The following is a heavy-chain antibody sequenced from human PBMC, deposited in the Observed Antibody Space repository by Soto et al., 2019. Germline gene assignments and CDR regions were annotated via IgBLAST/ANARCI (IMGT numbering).Heavy chain of an antibody. CDR1: GFTFSSYG. Sequence: PGGSLRLSCAASGFTFSSYGMHWVRQAPSKGLEWVAVIWYDGSNKYYADSVKGRFTISRDNSKNTLYLQMNSLRAEDTAVYYCARDRIAYRDAFDIWGQGTMVT. V-gene: IGHV3-33*01. CDR3: ARDRIAYRDAFDI. D-gene: IGHD2-21*01. CDR2: IWYDGSNK. J-gene: IGHJ3*02.